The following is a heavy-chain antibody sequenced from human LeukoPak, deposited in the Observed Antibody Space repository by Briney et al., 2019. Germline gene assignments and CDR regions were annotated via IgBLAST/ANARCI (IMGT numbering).Heavy chain of an antibody. V-gene: IGHV4-61*01. CDR3: ARGRYDYGDS. Sequence: KASETLSLTCTVSGGSISSSSYYWSWIRQPPGKGLEWMGYMYYSGSTKYNPSLKSRVTISVDTSKNQFSLNLSSVTAADTAVYYCARGRYDYGDSWGQGTLVTVSS. J-gene: IGHJ4*02. D-gene: IGHD3-16*01. CDR2: MYYSGST. CDR1: GGSISSSSYY.